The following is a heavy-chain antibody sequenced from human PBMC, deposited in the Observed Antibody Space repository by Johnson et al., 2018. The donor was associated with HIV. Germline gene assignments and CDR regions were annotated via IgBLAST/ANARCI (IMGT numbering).Heavy chain of an antibody. CDR3: TTDLVDSSGYYVDGFDM. Sequence: EVQLVESGGGLVQPGRSLRLSCAASGFTFDDYAMHWVRQAPGKGLEWVSGISWNSGSIGYADSVKGRFTISRDNAKNSLYLQMNSLRAEDTALYYCTTDLVDSSGYYVDGFDMWGQGTMVTVSS. D-gene: IGHD3-22*01. CDR2: ISWNSGSI. V-gene: IGHV3-9*01. CDR1: GFTFDDYA. J-gene: IGHJ3*02.